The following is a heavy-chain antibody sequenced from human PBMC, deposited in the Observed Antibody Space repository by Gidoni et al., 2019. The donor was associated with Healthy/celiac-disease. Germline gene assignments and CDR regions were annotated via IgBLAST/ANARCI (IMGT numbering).Heavy chain of an antibody. CDR1: GGSLSSSSYY. CDR3: ASLGFWSGGRDY. J-gene: IGHJ4*02. Sequence: QLQLQESGPGLVKPSETLSLPCTVSGGSLSSSSYYWGWLRQPPGEGLEWIGSIYYSGSTYYNPSLKSRVTISVDTSKSQFSLKLSSGTAADTAVYYCASLGFWSGGRDYWGQGTLVTVSS. CDR2: IYYSGST. D-gene: IGHD3-3*01. V-gene: IGHV4-39*01.